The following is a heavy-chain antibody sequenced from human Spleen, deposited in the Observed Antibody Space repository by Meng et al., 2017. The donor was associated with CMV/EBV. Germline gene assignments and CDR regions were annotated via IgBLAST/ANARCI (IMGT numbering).Heavy chain of an antibody. CDR2: IYSGGSTT. Sequence: GVLKISCAASGFTFTSYAMSWVRQAPGKGLEWVSVIYSGGSTTYYADSVNGRFTISRDNSKNTVYLQMNSLRAEDTAVYYCARESSGWYGWFDPWGQGTLVTVSS. V-gene: IGHV3-23*03. CDR1: GFTFTSYA. J-gene: IGHJ5*02. CDR3: ARESSGWYGWFDP. D-gene: IGHD6-19*01.